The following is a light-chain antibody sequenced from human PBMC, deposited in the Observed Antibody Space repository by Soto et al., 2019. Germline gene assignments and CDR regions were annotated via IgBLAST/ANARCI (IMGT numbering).Light chain of an antibody. CDR3: QQYAKSPWT. J-gene: IGKJ1*01. CDR1: QSVNSNY. Sequence: EIVLTQSPGTLSLSPGEGATLSCRASQSVNSNYLAWFQQKPGQAPRLLIYSTSNRATGFPDRFSGSGSGTDFTITISRLEPEDFVVYYCQQYAKSPWTFGQGTKVEIK. CDR2: STS. V-gene: IGKV3-20*01.